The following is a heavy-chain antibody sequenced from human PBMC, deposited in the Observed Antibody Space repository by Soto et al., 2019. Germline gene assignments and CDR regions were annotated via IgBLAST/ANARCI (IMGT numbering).Heavy chain of an antibody. CDR3: ARSGGLDRDFNY. CDR2: IIPMFDKP. J-gene: IGHJ4*02. D-gene: IGHD2-15*01. V-gene: IGHV1-69*12. Sequence: QVQLVQSGAEVKKPGSSVKVSCKASGGTFSSDSFSWVRQAPGQGLEWVGGIIPMFDKPIYAQKFQDRVTITADESTSTAYMQLSSLRSGDTAVYYCARSGGLDRDFNYWGQGSLVTVSS. CDR1: GGTFSSDS.